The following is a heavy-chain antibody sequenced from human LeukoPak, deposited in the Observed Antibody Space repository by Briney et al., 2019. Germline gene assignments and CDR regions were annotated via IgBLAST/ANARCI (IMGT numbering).Heavy chain of an antibody. CDR3: AKAEGYCSGGSCYPFFDY. D-gene: IGHD2-15*01. CDR2: ISGSGGST. CDR1: GFTFSSYA. Sequence: GGSLRLSSAASGFTFSSYAMSWVRQAPGKGLEWVSAISGSGGSTYYADSVKGRFTISRDNSKNTLYLQMNSLRAEDTAVYYCAKAEGYCSGGSCYPFFDYWGQGTLVTVSS. J-gene: IGHJ4*02. V-gene: IGHV3-23*01.